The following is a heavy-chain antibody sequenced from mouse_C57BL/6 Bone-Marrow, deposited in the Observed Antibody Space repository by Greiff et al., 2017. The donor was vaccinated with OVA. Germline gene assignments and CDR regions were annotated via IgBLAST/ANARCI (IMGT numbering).Heavy chain of an antibody. CDR3: TSYYGNYNFDY. CDR2: IYPGNSDT. D-gene: IGHD2-10*01. J-gene: IGHJ2*01. Sequence: EVKLQESGTVLARPGASVKMSCKTSGYTFTSYWMHWVKQRPGQGLEWIGAIYPGNSDTSYNQKFKGKAKLTAVTSASTAYMELSSLTTENSAVYYYTSYYGNYNFDYWGQGTTLTVSS. V-gene: IGHV1-5*01. CDR1: GYTFTSYW.